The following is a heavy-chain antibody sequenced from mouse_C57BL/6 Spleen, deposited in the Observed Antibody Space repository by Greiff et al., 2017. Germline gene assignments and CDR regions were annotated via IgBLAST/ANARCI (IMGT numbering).Heavy chain of an antibody. CDR3: ARLTGTVWYFDV. D-gene: IGHD4-1*01. J-gene: IGHJ1*03. Sequence: EVMLVESGGDLVKPGGSLKLSCAASGFTFSSYGMSWVRQTPDKRLEWVATISSGGSYTYYPDRVKGRFTISRDNAKNTLYLQMSSLNSEDTAMYYCARLTGTVWYFDVWGTGTTVTVSS. V-gene: IGHV5-6*02. CDR2: ISSGGSYT. CDR1: GFTFSSYG.